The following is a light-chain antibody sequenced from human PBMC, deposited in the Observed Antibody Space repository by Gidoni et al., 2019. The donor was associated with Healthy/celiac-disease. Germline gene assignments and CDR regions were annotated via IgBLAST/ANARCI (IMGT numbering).Light chain of an antibody. CDR2: SNN. J-gene: IGLJ3*02. CDR3: AAWDDSLNGWV. Sequence: SLLPQPPSASGTPGQRVTISCSGSSPNIGSNTVNWYQQLPGTAPKHLTYSNNQRPSGVPDRFSGSKSGTSASLAISGLQSDDEADYYCAAWDDSLNGWVFGGGTKLTVL. V-gene: IGLV1-44*01. CDR1: SPNIGSNT.